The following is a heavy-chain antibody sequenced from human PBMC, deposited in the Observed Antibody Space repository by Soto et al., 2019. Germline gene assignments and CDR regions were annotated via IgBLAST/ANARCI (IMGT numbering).Heavy chain of an antibody. Sequence: GASVKVSCKAFGYTFSNFGISWMRQAPGQGLEWVGWISGYNGNTQYAQKFQGRVTITTDTSTSTAYMELSSLRSEGTAVYYCARDLGGWPDYWGQGTLVTVSS. D-gene: IGHD2-15*01. V-gene: IGHV1-18*01. CDR3: ARDLGGWPDY. CDR1: GYTFSNFG. J-gene: IGHJ4*02. CDR2: ISGYNGNT.